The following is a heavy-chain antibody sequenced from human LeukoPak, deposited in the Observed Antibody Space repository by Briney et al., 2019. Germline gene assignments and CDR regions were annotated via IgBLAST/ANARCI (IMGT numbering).Heavy chain of an antibody. J-gene: IGHJ4*02. CDR1: GGSISSYY. CDR3: ARSTTTFDD. CDR2: ISDTGNT. Sequence: SETLSLTCTVSGGSISSYYWSWIRQPPGQGLEWIGYISDTGNTNYRPSLKSRVTISLDTSKNQFSLKLSSVTTADTAVYYCARSTTTFDDWGQGTLVTVSS. D-gene: IGHD4-11*01. V-gene: IGHV4-59*01.